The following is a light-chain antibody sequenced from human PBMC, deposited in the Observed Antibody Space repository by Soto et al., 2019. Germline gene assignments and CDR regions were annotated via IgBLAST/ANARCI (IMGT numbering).Light chain of an antibody. CDR3: HQYCSFWGT. CDR2: DAS. CDR1: QSVSSW. J-gene: IGKJ1*01. Sequence: DIQMTQSPSTLSASVGDRVTITCRASQSVSSWLAWYQQKPGKAPKLLIYDASTLESGVPSRFSGSGSGTEFTPAISSLPPGDFCAYFCHQYCSFWGTFGQGTKVEIK. V-gene: IGKV1-5*01.